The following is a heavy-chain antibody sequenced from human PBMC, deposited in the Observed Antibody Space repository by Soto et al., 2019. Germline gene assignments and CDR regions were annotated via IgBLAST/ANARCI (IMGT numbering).Heavy chain of an antibody. V-gene: IGHV3-48*01. CDR2: ISSSSSTM. CDR3: ALPGDYDAFDI. Sequence: QAPGKGLEWVSYISSSSSTMYYADSVKGRFTISRDSAKNSLYLQMNSLRAEDTAVYYCALPGDYDAFDIWGQGTMVTVSS. D-gene: IGHD4-17*01. J-gene: IGHJ3*02.